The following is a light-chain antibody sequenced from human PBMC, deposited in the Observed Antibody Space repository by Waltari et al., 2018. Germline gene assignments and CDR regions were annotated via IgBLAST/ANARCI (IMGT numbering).Light chain of an antibody. V-gene: IGKV3-20*01. Sequence: EIVLTQSPGTLSLSPGESVTLSCRASQSVSRTLAWYQQKPGQAPRLLIYGASTRATGIPERFSGGGSGTDFSLTISRLEPEDFAVYYCQHYVRLPVTFGQGTKVEIK. CDR2: GAS. J-gene: IGKJ1*01. CDR3: QHYVRLPVT. CDR1: QSVSRT.